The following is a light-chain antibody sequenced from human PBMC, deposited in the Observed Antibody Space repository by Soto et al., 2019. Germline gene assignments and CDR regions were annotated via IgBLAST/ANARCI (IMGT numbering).Light chain of an antibody. CDR3: QRYGSSSYT. V-gene: IGKV3-20*01. CDR2: AAS. J-gene: IGKJ2*01. CDR1: QSISSSY. Sequence: EIVLTQSPGTLSLSPGERATLSCRASQSISSSYLAWYQQKPGQAPRLLIYAASSRATGIPDRFSGSGSGTDFTLTISRLEPEEFGVYYCQRYGSSSYTFGQGTQLEIK.